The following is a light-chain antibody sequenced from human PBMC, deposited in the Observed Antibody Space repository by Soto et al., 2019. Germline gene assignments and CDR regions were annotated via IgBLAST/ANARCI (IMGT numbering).Light chain of an antibody. J-gene: IGKJ4*01. V-gene: IGKV3-20*01. CDR3: QQYDSSPLT. CDR2: GAS. Sequence: EIVLTQSPGTLSLSPGDRATISCRASQSVSSSYLAWYQQQPGQAPRLLIYGASSRATGIPDRFSGSGSGTEFTLTISRLEPEDFAVYYCQQYDSSPLTFGGGTKVEIK. CDR1: QSVSSSY.